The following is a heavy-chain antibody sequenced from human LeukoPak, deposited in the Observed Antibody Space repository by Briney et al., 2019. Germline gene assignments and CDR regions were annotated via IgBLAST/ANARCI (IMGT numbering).Heavy chain of an antibody. CDR1: GFTFSTYW. J-gene: IGHJ2*01. CDR2: IKFDGSLA. Sequence: GGSLRLSCGASGFTFSTYWIHWVRQAPGKGLVWVSQIKFDGSLASYAHSVKGRFTISRDNAKNTLYLQMNSLGTEDTAVYYCVTGHYDSRMYFDLWGRGTLVTVSS. CDR3: VTGHYDSRMYFDL. V-gene: IGHV3-74*01. D-gene: IGHD3-16*01.